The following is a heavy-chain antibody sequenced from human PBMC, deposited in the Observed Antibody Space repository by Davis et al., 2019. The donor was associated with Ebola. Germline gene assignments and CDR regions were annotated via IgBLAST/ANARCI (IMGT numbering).Heavy chain of an antibody. CDR2: IDPYNGNT. D-gene: IGHD3-22*01. CDR1: GYTFSSYG. Sequence: ASVKVSCKASGYTFSSYGITWVRQAPGQGLEWMGWIDPYNGNTKLAQRVQGRLTMTTDTSTRTVYMDLRSLRSDDTATYYCARAFHSDGSGALGWFDPWGQGTLVTVSS. J-gene: IGHJ5*02. V-gene: IGHV1-18*01. CDR3: ARAFHSDGSGALGWFDP.